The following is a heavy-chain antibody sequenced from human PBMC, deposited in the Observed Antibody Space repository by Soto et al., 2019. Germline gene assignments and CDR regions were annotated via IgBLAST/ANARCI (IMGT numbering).Heavy chain of an antibody. Sequence: VQLVESGGGVVQPGRSLRLSCEASGFSLSTYGMHWVRQAPGKGLGWVAVISYDGSNKYHADSVKGRFTISRDNSRNTLYLQMTSLRLDDTAVYYCAKDAPRYSGFDFSQWGQGTLVTVSS. CDR2: ISYDGSNK. D-gene: IGHD5-12*01. CDR1: GFSLSTYG. J-gene: IGHJ4*02. CDR3: AKDAPRYSGFDFSQ. V-gene: IGHV3-30*18.